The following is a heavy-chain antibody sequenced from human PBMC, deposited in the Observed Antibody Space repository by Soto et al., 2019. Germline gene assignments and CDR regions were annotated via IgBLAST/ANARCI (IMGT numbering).Heavy chain of an antibody. CDR2: IIPICGTA. D-gene: IGHD1-26*01. CDR3: ARDGGRHSGGNDY. V-gene: IGHV1-69*01. Sequence: QVQLVQSGAEVKKPGSSVKVSCKASGDTFSSYSINWVRQAPGQGLEWMGEIIPICGTANYAQKFQGRVTITADESTSTAYMDLSSMRSEDTAVYYCARDGGRHSGGNDYWGQGTLVTVSS. J-gene: IGHJ4*02. CDR1: GDTFSSYS.